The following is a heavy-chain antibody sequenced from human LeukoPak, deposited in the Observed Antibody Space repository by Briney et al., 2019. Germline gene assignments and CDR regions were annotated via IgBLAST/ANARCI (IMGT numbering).Heavy chain of an antibody. J-gene: IGHJ4*02. CDR1: GYTFTGYY. D-gene: IGHD6-19*01. CDR3: ARDSPIAVSGTYDY. CDR2: INPNSGGT. V-gene: IGHV1-2*06. Sequence: GASVKVSCKASGYTFTGYYMHWVRQAPGQGLEWMGRINPNSGGTKYAQKFQGRVTMTRDTSISTAYMELTRMTSDDTAIYYCARDSPIAVSGTYDYWGQGTPVTVSS.